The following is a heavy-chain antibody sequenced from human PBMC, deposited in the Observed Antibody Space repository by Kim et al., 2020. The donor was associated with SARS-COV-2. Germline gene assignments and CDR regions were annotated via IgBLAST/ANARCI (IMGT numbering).Heavy chain of an antibody. D-gene: IGHD3-22*01. J-gene: IGHJ4*02. CDR2: ISGSGGST. CDR3: AKDFHSTNGITMIVVVITTFAIDY. CDR1: GFTFSSYA. V-gene: IGHV3-23*01. Sequence: GGSLRLSCAASGFTFSSYAMSWVRQAPGKGLEWVSAISGSGGSTYYADSVKGRFTISRDNSKNTLYLQMNSLRAEDTAVYYCAKDFHSTNGITMIVVVITTFAIDYWGQGTLVTVSS.